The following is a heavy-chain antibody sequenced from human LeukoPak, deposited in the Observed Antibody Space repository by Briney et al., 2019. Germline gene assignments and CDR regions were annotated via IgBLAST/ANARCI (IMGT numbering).Heavy chain of an antibody. CDR1: GYTFTGYY. J-gene: IGHJ4*02. Sequence: ASVKVSCKASGYTFTGYYMHWVRQAPGQGLEWMGWINPNSGGTNYAQKFQGRVTMTRDTSISTAYMELSRLRSDDTAVYYCARDPNPYYYGSGRFDYWGQGALVTVSS. D-gene: IGHD3-10*01. V-gene: IGHV1-2*02. CDR2: INPNSGGT. CDR3: ARDPNPYYYGSGRFDY.